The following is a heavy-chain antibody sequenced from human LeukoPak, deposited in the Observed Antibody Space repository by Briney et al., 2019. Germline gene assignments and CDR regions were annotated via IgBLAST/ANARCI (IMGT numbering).Heavy chain of an antibody. V-gene: IGHV3-7*01. D-gene: IGHD6-13*01. CDR3: ASGRQLGY. CDR2: IKEDGSEK. J-gene: IGHJ4*02. Sequence: GGSLRLSCAASGFTFSNYWMSWVRQAPGKGLEWVANIKEDGSEKYYVNSVKGRFTISRDNARNSLYLQMNSLRAEDTAVYYCASGRQLGYWGQGTLVTVSS. CDR1: GFTFSNYW.